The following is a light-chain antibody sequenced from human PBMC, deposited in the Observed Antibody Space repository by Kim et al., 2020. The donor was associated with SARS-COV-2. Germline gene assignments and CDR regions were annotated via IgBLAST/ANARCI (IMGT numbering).Light chain of an antibody. J-gene: IGKJ1*01. Sequence: ASVGDRVTSTCRASKGISNSLAWYQQKPGKVPKVLIYSASALQSGVPSRFSGSGSGTDFTLTISSLQPEDVATYYCQKYNAAPWTFGQGTKVDIK. CDR1: KGISNS. CDR2: SAS. CDR3: QKYNAAPWT. V-gene: IGKV1-27*01.